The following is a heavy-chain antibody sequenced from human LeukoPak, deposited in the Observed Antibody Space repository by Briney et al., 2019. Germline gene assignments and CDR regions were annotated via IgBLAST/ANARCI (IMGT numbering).Heavy chain of an antibody. CDR3: ARGQTYYYGSGSSYYFDY. J-gene: IGHJ4*02. D-gene: IGHD3-10*01. CDR2: TYYRSKWYN. Sequence: SQTLSLTCAISGDSVSSNSAAWNWIRQSPSRGLEWLGRTYYRSKWYNDYAVSVKSRITINPDTSKNQFSLQLNSVAPEDTAVYYCARGQTYYYGSGSSYYFDYWGQGTLVTVSS. CDR1: GDSVSSNSAA. V-gene: IGHV6-1*01.